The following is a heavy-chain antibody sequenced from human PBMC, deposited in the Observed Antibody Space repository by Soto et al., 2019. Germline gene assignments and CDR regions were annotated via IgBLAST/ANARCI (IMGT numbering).Heavy chain of an antibody. J-gene: IGHJ4*02. CDR1: GFTFSSYS. D-gene: IGHD1-26*01. CDR3: ARDSTDADSGSYSGDY. CDR2: ISSSSSTM. V-gene: IGHV3-48*02. Sequence: PGGSLRLSCAASGFTFSSYSMNWVRQAPGKGLEWVSSISSSSSTMYYADSVKGRFTISRDNAKNSLFLHMNSLRDEDTAVYYCARDSTDADSGSYSGDYWGQGTLVTVSS.